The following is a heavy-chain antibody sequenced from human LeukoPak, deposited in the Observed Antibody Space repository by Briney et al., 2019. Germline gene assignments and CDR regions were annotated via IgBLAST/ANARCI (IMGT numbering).Heavy chain of an antibody. V-gene: IGHV3-23*01. CDR3: AKSAGVATIYFDS. J-gene: IGHJ4*02. Sequence: GGSLRLSCTASGFAFGSYAMAWVRQAPGEGLEGVAAIGSDYDRVHEDSVKGRFTISRDNSKSTLYLQMDNLRAEDTAVYFCAKSAGVATIYFDSWGQGALVTVSS. CDR1: GFAFGSYA. D-gene: IGHD3-3*01. CDR2: IGSDYDR.